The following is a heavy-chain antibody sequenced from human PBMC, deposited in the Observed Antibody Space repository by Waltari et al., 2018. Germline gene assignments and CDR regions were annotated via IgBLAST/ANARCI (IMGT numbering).Heavy chain of an antibody. J-gene: IGHJ4*02. Sequence: WVRHPPGKRLESVVHVHASGRANCNPSLESRVTVSMDTSKNQFSLKMTSVTGAYTAKYYCASDRGRGLYLDSWGQGTLVTVSP. CDR2: VHASGRA. D-gene: IGHD2-15*01. V-gene: IGHV4-59*10. CDR3: ASDRGRGLYLDS.